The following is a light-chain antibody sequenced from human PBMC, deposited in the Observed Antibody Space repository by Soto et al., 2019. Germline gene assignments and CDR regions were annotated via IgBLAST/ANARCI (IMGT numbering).Light chain of an antibody. J-gene: IGKJ1*01. CDR1: QSISIN. Sequence: VMTQSPATLSVSPGERATLSCRASQSISINLAWYQQKPGQAPRLLIYGASNRATGIPDRFSGSGSGTDFTLTISRLEPEDFAVYYCQQYGSSGTFGQGTKVEIK. CDR3: QQYGSSGT. V-gene: IGKV3-20*01. CDR2: GAS.